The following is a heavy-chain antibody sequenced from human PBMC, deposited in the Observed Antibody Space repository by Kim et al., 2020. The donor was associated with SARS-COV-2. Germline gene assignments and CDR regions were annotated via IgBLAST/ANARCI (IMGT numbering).Heavy chain of an antibody. CDR2: ISTYNGNT. CDR3: ARGRYSSDIRYYFDY. J-gene: IGHJ4*02. V-gene: IGHV1-18*04. D-gene: IGHD5-18*01. Sequence: ASVKVSCKPSGYTFTSYGITWVRQAPGQGLEWMGWISTYNGNTKYAQKLQDRVTMTTDTSTSTAYMELRSLRSDDTAVYYCARGRYSSDIRYYFDYWGQGTLVTVSS. CDR1: GYTFTSYG.